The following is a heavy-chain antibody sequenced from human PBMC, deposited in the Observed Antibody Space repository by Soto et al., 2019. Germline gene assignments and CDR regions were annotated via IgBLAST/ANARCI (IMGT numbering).Heavy chain of an antibody. Sequence: DVQLVESGGGLAQPGGSLRLSCTASGFSFSTYWMHWVRQAPGKGPVWVSRISGDGNTTTYADSVKGRFTISRDNANNILYLEMNTLRAEDTAVYHCTRGPRVDSAGTGAHWGQGTLVTVSS. D-gene: IGHD6-13*01. V-gene: IGHV3-74*03. CDR1: GFSFSTYW. CDR2: ISGDGNTT. J-gene: IGHJ4*02. CDR3: TRGPRVDSAGTGAH.